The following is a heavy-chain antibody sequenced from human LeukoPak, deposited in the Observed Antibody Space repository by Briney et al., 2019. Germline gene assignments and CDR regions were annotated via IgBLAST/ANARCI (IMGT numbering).Heavy chain of an antibody. CDR1: GFSFRNYA. J-gene: IGHJ4*02. CDR2: ISLDGAKT. V-gene: IGHV3-30-3*01. D-gene: IGHD3-9*01. Sequence: GGSLRLSCAASGFSFRNYAMHWVRQAPGKGLEWVAVISLDGAKTSYGDYVKGRFTISRDNSNNTLYLQMNSLRAEDTAIYYCARDATQYLRYGYFDYWGPGILVTVSS. CDR3: ARDATQYLRYGYFDY.